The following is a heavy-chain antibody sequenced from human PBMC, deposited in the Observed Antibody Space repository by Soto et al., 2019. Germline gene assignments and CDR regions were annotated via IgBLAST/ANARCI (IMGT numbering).Heavy chain of an antibody. CDR2: ISYEEINNK. V-gene: IGHV3-30*18. Sequence: PGGSLRLSCVASGFSFRKYGMHWVRQAPGKGLEWVAVISYEEINNKNYADSVKGRFTISRDNSENTLYLQMDSLRAEDTAVYYCAKGYCSGPSCYRGYGMDVWGQGTTVTVSS. D-gene: IGHD2-2*01. CDR3: AKGYCSGPSCYRGYGMDV. J-gene: IGHJ6*02. CDR1: GFSFRKYG.